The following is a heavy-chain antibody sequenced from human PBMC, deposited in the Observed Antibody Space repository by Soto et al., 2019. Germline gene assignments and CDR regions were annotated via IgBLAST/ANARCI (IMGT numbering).Heavy chain of an antibody. J-gene: IGHJ4*02. V-gene: IGHV3-30*18. D-gene: IGHD4-17*01. CDR2: ISYDGSNK. Sequence: SLRLSCASSGFTFSSYGMHWVRQAPGKGLEWVAVISYDGSNKYYADSVKGRFTISRDNSKNTLYLQMNSLRAEDTAVYYCAKDWLTTHDYWGQGTLVTVSS. CDR1: GFTFSSYG. CDR3: AKDWLTTHDY.